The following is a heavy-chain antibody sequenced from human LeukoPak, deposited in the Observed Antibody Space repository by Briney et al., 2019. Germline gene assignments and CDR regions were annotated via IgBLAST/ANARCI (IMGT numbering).Heavy chain of an antibody. V-gene: IGHV3-74*01. Sequence: GGSLRLSCATSGFTFSNYWMHWVRQTPGKGLMWVSRTNSDGSSTSYADSVKGRFAISRDNAKNTLYLQMNSLRAEDTAVYYCARDLWLGYLPYWGQGALVTVSS. CDR1: GFTFSNYW. D-gene: IGHD3-3*01. J-gene: IGHJ4*02. CDR2: TNSDGSST. CDR3: ARDLWLGYLPY.